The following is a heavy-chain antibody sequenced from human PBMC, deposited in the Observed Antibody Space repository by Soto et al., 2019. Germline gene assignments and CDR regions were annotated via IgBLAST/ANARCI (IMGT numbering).Heavy chain of an antibody. CDR3: ARCRYDFWSGYYSPPFDY. D-gene: IGHD3-3*01. CDR2: INHSGSA. Sequence: PSQSLSLTCAVYGGSFSGYYWSWIRQPPGKGLEWIGEINHSGSANYNPSLKSRVTISVDTSKNQFSLKLSSVTAADTAVYYCARCRYDFWSGYYSPPFDYWGQGTLVTVSS. CDR1: GGSFSGYY. J-gene: IGHJ4*02. V-gene: IGHV4-34*01.